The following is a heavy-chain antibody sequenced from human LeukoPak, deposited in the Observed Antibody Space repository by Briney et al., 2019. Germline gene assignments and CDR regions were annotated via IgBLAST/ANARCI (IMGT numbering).Heavy chain of an antibody. J-gene: IGHJ4*02. V-gene: IGHV1-3*01. D-gene: IGHD3-22*01. CDR2: INPVNGNT. CDR3: ARLSESSDYYPL. Sequence: ASVKVSCKASGYIFSRYTVHWMRQAPEQRLEWMGWINPVNGNTKYSQKFPGRVTITRDTSASTAYMELRSLRSEDTAVYYCARLSESSDYYPLWGQGTLVTVSS. CDR1: GYIFSRYT.